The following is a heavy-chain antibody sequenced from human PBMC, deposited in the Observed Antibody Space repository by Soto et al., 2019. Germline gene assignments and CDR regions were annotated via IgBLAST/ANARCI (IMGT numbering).Heavy chain of an antibody. Sequence: VASVKVSCKVSGYTLTELSIHWVRQAPGKGLEWMGGFDPDDGETIYAQKFQGRVTMTEDTSTDTAYMQLSSLRSEDTAVYYCATARIVGAVLKLSGALDIWG. CDR2: FDPDDGET. CDR3: ATARIVGAVLKLSGALDI. CDR1: GYTLTELS. J-gene: IGHJ3*02. D-gene: IGHD1-26*01. V-gene: IGHV1-24*01.